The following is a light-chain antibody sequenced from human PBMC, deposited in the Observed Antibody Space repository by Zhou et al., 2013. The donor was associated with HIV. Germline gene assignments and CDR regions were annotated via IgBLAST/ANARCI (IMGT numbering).Light chain of an antibody. V-gene: IGLV3-21*02. CDR1: NIGSKS. J-gene: IGLJ2*01. CDR3: QVWDSSSDWV. Sequence: SYVLTQPPSVSVAPGQTARITCGGNNIGSKSVHWYQQKPGQAPVLVVYVNNDRPSGIPERFSGSNSGNTATLTISRVEAGDEADYYCQVWDSSSDWVFGGGTKVTVL. CDR2: VNN.